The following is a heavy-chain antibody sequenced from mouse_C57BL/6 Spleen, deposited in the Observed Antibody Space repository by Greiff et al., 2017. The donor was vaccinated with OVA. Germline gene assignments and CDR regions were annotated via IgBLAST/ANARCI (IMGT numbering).Heavy chain of an antibody. D-gene: IGHD1-1*02. CDR2: LWSGGST. J-gene: IGHJ4*01. V-gene: IGHV2-2*01. CDR3: ARKDGSYGAMDY. Sequence: QVQLQQSGPGLVQPSQSLSITCTVSGFSFTRYGVHWVRQSPGKGLEWLGVLWSGGSTDSNAAFISRLSISKDNSKSQVFFKMNSMQADDTAIYYCARKDGSYGAMDYWGQGTSVTVSS. CDR1: GFSFTRYG.